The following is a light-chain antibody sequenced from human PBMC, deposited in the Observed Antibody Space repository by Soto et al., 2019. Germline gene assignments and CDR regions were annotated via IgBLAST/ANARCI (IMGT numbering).Light chain of an antibody. J-gene: IGKJ3*01. CDR3: QQYGSSPQGVT. V-gene: IGKV3-20*01. CDR1: QSVSSSY. Sequence: EIVLTQSPGTLSLSPGERATLSCRASQSVSSSYLAWYQQKPGQAPRLLIYGASSRATGIPDRFSGSGSGTDFTLTISRLEPEHFAVYYCQQYGSSPQGVTFGPGTKVDIK. CDR2: GAS.